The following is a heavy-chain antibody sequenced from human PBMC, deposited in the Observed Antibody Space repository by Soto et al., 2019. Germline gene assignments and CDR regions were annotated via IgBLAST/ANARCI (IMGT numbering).Heavy chain of an antibody. CDR2: IKIDESRI. V-gene: IGHV3-74*01. D-gene: IGHD3-10*01. CDR1: GFTLSSSW. Sequence: GGSLRLSCVASGFTLSSSWMHWVRQAPGKGLVWVSRIKIDESRIDYADSVKGRFTSSRDNAKNTVYLQMNSLRAEDTAVYYCHTFDYGTGSPMPKWGQGTLVTVSS. J-gene: IGHJ4*02. CDR3: HTFDYGTGSPMPK.